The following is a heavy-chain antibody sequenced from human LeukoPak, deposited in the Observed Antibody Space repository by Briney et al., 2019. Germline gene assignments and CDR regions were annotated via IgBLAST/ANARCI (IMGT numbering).Heavy chain of an antibody. D-gene: IGHD1-1*01. J-gene: IGHJ4*02. Sequence: GGSLRLSCAASGFTFSSYAMNWVRQAPGKGLEWLSAISHSGSTTYYADSVKGRFTISRDNSKNTLYLQMNSLRAEDTAVYYCAKLSTTGMPYFDYWGQGTLVTVSS. CDR2: ISHSGSTT. V-gene: IGHV3-23*01. CDR3: AKLSTTGMPYFDY. CDR1: GFTFSSYA.